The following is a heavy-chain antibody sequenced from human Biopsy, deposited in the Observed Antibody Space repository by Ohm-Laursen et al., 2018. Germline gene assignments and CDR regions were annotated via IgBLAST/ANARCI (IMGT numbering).Heavy chain of an antibody. CDR3: VRAYYYGAGSFYSPWMEV. D-gene: IGHD3-10*01. Sequence: SETLSLTCTVSGASVNTFDFYWAWIRQPPGRGPKWIGIIFSVGPTKYNPSLQRRVRLSLDTANNQFSLTLRSVSTADTATYYCVRAYYYGAGSFYSPWMEVWGQGTTVSVS. V-gene: IGHV4-61*08. J-gene: IGHJ6*02. CDR1: GASVNTFDFY. CDR2: IFSVGPT.